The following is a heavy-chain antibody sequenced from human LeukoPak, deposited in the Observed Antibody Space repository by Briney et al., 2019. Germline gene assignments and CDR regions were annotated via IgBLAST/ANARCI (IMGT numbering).Heavy chain of an antibody. V-gene: IGHV3-23*01. CDR2: ISGNGGGT. Sequence: GGSLRLSCAATGFTFSNYAMSWVRQAPGRGLEWVSSISGNGGGTYYADSVKGRFTISRDNSRNTLYLQMNSLRAEDTALYYCAKDRPQYCSSVSCYVFDSWGQGTLVTVSS. D-gene: IGHD2-2*01. J-gene: IGHJ4*02. CDR1: GFTFSNYA. CDR3: AKDRPQYCSSVSCYVFDS.